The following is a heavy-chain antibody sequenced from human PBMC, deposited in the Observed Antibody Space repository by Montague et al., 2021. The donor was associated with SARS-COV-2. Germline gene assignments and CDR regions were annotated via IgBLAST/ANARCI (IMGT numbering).Heavy chain of an antibody. CDR1: GGSISSYY. CDR2: IHSSGST. J-gene: IGHJ4*02. V-gene: IGHV4-59*01. D-gene: IGHD3-16*01. Sequence: SETLSLTCTVSGGSISSYYWSWIRQPPGKGLEWLGYIHSSGSTNYNPSLKRRVTISVDTSKSQFSLKLGSVTAADTAVYYCATTPVRFGAYHFDYWGQGTLVTVSS. CDR3: ATTPVRFGAYHFDY.